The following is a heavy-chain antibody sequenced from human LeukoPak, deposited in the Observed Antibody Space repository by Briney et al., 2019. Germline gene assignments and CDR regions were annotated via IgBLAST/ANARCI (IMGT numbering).Heavy chain of an antibody. CDR2: ITRSSNYL. CDR3: ARARYDSSGYYPLGDY. D-gene: IGHD3-22*01. J-gene: IGHJ4*02. Sequence: GGSLRLSCAASGFTFSSYSMIWVRRAPGKGLEWVASITRSSNYLYYADSLKGRLTISRDNAKNSLYLQMNSLRAEDTAVYYCARARYDSSGYYPLGDYWGQGTLVTVSS. CDR1: GFTFSSYS. V-gene: IGHV3-21*01.